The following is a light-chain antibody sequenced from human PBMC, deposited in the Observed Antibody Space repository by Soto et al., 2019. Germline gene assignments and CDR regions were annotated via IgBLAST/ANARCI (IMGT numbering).Light chain of an antibody. V-gene: IGLV4-69*01. Sequence: QSALTQSPSASASLGASVKLTCTLTGGHNSYAIAWHQQQPEKGPRYLMKVNNDGSHSKGDGIPDRFSGSSSGAERYLIISSLQSEDEADYYCQTWGTGIHVVFGGGTKVTVL. CDR1: GGHNSYA. CDR2: VNNDGSH. CDR3: QTWGTGIHVV. J-gene: IGLJ2*01.